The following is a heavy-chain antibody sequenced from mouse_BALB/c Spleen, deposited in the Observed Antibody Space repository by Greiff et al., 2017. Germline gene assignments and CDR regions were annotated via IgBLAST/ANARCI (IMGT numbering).Heavy chain of an antibody. Sequence: VQLVESGPGLVQPSQSLSITCTVSGFSLTSYGVHWVRQSPGKGLEWLGVIWSGGSTDYNAAFISRLSISKDNSKSQVFFKMNSLQANDTAIYYCASYYDYSYYYAMDYWGQGTSVTVSS. J-gene: IGHJ4*01. D-gene: IGHD2-4*01. CDR2: IWSGGST. CDR1: GFSLTSYG. V-gene: IGHV2-2*02. CDR3: ASYYDYSYYYAMDY.